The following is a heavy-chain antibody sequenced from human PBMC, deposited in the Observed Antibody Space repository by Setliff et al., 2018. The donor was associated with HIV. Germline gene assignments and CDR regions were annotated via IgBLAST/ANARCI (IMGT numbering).Heavy chain of an antibody. CDR1: GYTFTNYF. J-gene: IGHJ4*02. D-gene: IGHD4-4*01. Sequence: ASVKVSCKASGYTFTNYFIHWVRQAPGRGLEWMEIVNPSDGSTSNSQKFQGRVTMTRDTSTSTVYMEVNSLRSEDTAVYFCARTSSALTTRGEYYFDYWGQGTLVTVSS. CDR2: VNPSDGST. V-gene: IGHV1-46*01. CDR3: ARTSSALTTRGEYYFDY.